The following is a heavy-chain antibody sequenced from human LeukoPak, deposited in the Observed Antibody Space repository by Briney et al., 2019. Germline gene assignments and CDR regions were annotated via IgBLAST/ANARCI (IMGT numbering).Heavy chain of an antibody. CDR1: GITFSSYW. Sequence: GGSLRLSCAACGITFSSYWMSWVRQARGKGGAGVANIKQDGIEISYVDSVKGRFTISEDNAKNSLYLQMNSLRAEDTAVYYCARDLCYCCYMDVWGKGTTVTVSS. CDR2: IKQDGIEI. CDR3: ARDLCYCCYMDV. V-gene: IGHV3-7*01. J-gene: IGHJ6*03.